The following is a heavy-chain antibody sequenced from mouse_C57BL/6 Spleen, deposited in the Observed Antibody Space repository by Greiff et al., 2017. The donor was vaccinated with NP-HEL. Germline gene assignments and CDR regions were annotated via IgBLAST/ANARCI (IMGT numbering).Heavy chain of an antibody. Sequence: EVQRVESGEGLVKPGGSLKLSCAASGFTFSSYAMSWVRQTPEKRLEWVAYISSGGDYIYYADTVKGRFTISRDNARNTLYLQMSSLKSEDTAMYYCTRALSTTEFAYWGQGTLVTVSA. CDR1: GFTFSSYA. V-gene: IGHV5-9-1*02. J-gene: IGHJ3*01. CDR2: ISSGGDYI. CDR3: TRALSTTEFAY. D-gene: IGHD1-2*01.